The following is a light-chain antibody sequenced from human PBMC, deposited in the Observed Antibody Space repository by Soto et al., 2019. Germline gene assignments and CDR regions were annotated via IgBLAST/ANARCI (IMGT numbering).Light chain of an antibody. CDR3: QQTYTTPGT. V-gene: IGKV1-39*01. CDR2: AAI. J-gene: IGKJ1*01. CDR1: QSVSKY. Sequence: DIQMTQSPSSLSASVGDRITITCRASQSVSKYLNWYQQKPGEAPKLLIFAAISLHSGVPSRFSGSGSGTYFSLTISDLQPEDFPSYYCQQTYTTPGTFGRGTRVEIK.